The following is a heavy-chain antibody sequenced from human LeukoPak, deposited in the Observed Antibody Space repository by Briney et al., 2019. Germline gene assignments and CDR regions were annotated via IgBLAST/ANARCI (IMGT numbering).Heavy chain of an antibody. V-gene: IGHV1-69*05. D-gene: IGHD2-21*02. CDR2: IIPVFGTA. CDR3: ARESEVGVLAYCGGDCSLGAFDI. CDR1: GGTFSSYA. J-gene: IGHJ3*02. Sequence: SVKVSCKASGGTFSSYAISWVRQAPGQGLEWMGGIIPVFGTANYAQKFQGRVTITTDESTSTAYMELSSLRSEDTAVYYCARESEVGVLAYCGGDCSLGAFDIWGQGTMVTVSS.